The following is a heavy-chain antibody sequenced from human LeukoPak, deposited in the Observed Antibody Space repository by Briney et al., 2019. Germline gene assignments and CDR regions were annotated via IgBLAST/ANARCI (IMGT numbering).Heavy chain of an antibody. CDR1: GFTFSSYW. V-gene: IGHV3-7*01. CDR3: ARAAIAAARIYYYMDV. CDR2: IKQDESEK. Sequence: GGSLRLSCAASGFTFSSYWMSWVRQAPGKGLEWVANIKQDESEKNYVDSVKGRFTISRDNAKNSLYMQMDSLRAEDTAVYYCARAAIAAARIYYYMDVRGKGTTVTVSS. D-gene: IGHD6-13*01. J-gene: IGHJ6*03.